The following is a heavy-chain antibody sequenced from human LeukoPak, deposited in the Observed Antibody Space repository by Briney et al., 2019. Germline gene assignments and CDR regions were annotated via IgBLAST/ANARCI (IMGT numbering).Heavy chain of an antibody. V-gene: IGHV4-39*01. Sequence: PSETLSLTCTVSGGSISSSSYYWGWIRQPPGKGLEWIGSIYYSGSTYCNPSLKSRVTISVDTSKNQFSLKLSSVTAADTAVYYCARRHDSSGYYLWGYYFDYWGQGTLVTVSS. CDR3: ARRHDSSGYYLWGYYFDY. CDR2: IYYSGST. J-gene: IGHJ4*02. CDR1: GGSISSSSYY. D-gene: IGHD3-22*01.